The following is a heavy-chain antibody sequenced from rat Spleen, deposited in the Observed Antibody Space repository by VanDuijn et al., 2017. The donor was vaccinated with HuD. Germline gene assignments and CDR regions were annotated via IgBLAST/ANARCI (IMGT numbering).Heavy chain of an antibody. Sequence: EVQLVESGGGLVQPGRSLKLSCAASGFTFSNYGMAWVRQAPTKGLEWVASINSGGGVTYYPNSVKGRFTISRDNAKNTLYLQMDSLRYEDTATYYCARRETSFDYWGQGVMVTVSS. CDR2: INSGGGVT. J-gene: IGHJ2*01. CDR1: GFTFSNYG. V-gene: IGHV5-29*01. CDR3: ARRETSFDY.